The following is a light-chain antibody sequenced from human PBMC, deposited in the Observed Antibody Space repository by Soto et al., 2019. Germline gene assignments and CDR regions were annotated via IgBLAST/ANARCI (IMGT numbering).Light chain of an antibody. CDR2: DAS. J-gene: IGKJ1*01. Sequence: EIVLTQSPATLSLSPGERATLSCRASQSVSSYLAWYQQKPGQAPRLLIYDASSRATGIPARFSCSGSGADFSLTISSLEPEDFAVYYCQQRSNWPWTFGQGTKVEIK. CDR3: QQRSNWPWT. CDR1: QSVSSY. V-gene: IGKV3-11*01.